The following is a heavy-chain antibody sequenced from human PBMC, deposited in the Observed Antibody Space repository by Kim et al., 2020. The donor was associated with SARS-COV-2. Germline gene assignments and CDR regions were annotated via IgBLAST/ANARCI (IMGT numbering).Heavy chain of an antibody. V-gene: IGHV3-7*01. CDR1: GFTFTGHW. Sequence: GGSLRLSCAASGFTFTGHWMSWVRQTPGRGLECVASIKPDGSEKYYVDSVKGRFTISRDNTKHSVSLQMNSLRAEDTAVYYFASGDGWFLPWGQGTLVTVSS. CDR3: ASGDGWFLP. CDR2: IKPDGSEK. J-gene: IGHJ5*02.